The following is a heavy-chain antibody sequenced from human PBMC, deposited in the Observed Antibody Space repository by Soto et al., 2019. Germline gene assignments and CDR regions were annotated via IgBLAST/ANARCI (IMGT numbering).Heavy chain of an antibody. J-gene: IGHJ4*02. CDR1: GDSINNRSYY. Sequence: SETLSLTCTVTGDSINNRSYYWGWIRQPPGKGLEWIGSIYYSGSTYNNPSLKSRVSMSVDTSKNQFSLKLRCVTAADTALYYCARQRTSVVTQAYFDSWGQGSLVTVSS. V-gene: IGHV4-39*01. CDR2: IYYSGST. D-gene: IGHD2-21*02. CDR3: ARQRTSVVTQAYFDS.